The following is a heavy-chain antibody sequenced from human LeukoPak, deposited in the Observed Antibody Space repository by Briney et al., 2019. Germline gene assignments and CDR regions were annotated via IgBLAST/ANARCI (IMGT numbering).Heavy chain of an antibody. V-gene: IGHV1-18*01. Sequence: SVKVSCKSSGYTFTSYGVSWVRQAPGQGLEWMGWISTYNGNTNYAQKLQGRVTMTTDTSTSTAYMELRSLRSDDTAVYYCARDTSSSFSGYSYGEDAFDIWGQGTMVTVSS. CDR1: GYTFTSYG. CDR3: ARDTSSSFSGYSYGEDAFDI. D-gene: IGHD5-18*01. CDR2: ISTYNGNT. J-gene: IGHJ3*02.